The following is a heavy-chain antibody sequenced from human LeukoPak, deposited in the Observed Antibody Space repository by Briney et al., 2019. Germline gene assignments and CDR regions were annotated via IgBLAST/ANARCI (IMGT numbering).Heavy chain of an antibody. CDR2: ISGSGGST. CDR3: ATHLAAAFPPYYFDY. Sequence: HAGGSLRLSCAASGFTFSSYAMSWVRQAPGKGLEWVSAISGSGGSTYYADSVKGRFTISRDNSKNTLYLQMNSLRAEDTAVYYCATHLAAAFPPYYFDYWGQGTLVTVSS. D-gene: IGHD6-13*01. J-gene: IGHJ4*02. CDR1: GFTFSSYA. V-gene: IGHV3-23*01.